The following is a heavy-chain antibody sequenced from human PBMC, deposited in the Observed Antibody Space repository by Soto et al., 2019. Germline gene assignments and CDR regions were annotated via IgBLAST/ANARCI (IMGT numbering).Heavy chain of an antibody. J-gene: IGHJ3*02. D-gene: IGHD3-9*01. V-gene: IGHV1-18*01. CDR3: ARVGDYDILTGYISAFHI. CDR1: GYTFTSYG. CDR2: ISAYNGNT. Sequence: ASVKVSCKASGYTFTSYGISWVRQAPGQGLEWMGWISAYNGNTNYAQKLQGRVTMTTDTSTSTAYMELRSLRSDDTAVYYCARVGDYDILTGYISAFHIWGQGTMVTVSS.